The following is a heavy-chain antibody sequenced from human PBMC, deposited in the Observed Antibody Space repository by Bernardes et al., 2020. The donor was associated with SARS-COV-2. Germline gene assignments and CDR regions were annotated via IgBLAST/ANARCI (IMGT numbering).Heavy chain of an antibody. V-gene: IGHV1-3*01. CDR2: INGGNGYR. CDR1: GHTFQNYN. D-gene: IGHD2-15*01. CDR3: ATMICSGGTCYSGGGHYGMDV. Sequence: ASVKVSCKASGHTFQNYNIHWVRQAPGKSLEWVGGINGGNGYRKYSQRFQGRVTMTRDTSASTAYMELSSLTSEDAGVYYCATMICSGGTCYSGGGHYGMDVWGQGTTVSVSS. J-gene: IGHJ6*02.